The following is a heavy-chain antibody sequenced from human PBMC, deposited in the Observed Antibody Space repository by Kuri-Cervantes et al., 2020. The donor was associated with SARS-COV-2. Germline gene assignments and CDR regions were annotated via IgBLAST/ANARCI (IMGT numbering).Heavy chain of an antibody. CDR3: ARRGPTTVTTFTSLAEVGFQH. V-gene: IGHV4-34*01. CDR1: GGSFSGYY. Sequence: GSLRLSCAVYGGSFSGYYWSWIRQPPGEGLEWIGEINHSGSTNYNPSLKSRVTISVDTSKNQFSLKLSSVTAADTAVYYCARRGPTTVTTFTSLAEVGFQHGGQGTLVTVSS. D-gene: IGHD4-17*01. J-gene: IGHJ1*01. CDR2: INHSGST.